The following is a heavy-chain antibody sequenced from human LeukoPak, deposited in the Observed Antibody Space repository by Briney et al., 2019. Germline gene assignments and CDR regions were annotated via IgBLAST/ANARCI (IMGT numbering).Heavy chain of an antibody. Sequence: SETLSLTCTVSGDSIRSSYWSWIRQPPGETLQWVGYIYYSGSANYNPSLKDRVSMSVDTSKNQLSLRLSSVAAADTPVYYCARERGGQRSGQFDQWGQGILVTVSS. CDR1: GDSIRSSY. J-gene: IGHJ4*02. CDR2: IYYSGSA. V-gene: IGHV4-59*01. CDR3: ARERGGQRSGQFDQ. D-gene: IGHD2-15*01.